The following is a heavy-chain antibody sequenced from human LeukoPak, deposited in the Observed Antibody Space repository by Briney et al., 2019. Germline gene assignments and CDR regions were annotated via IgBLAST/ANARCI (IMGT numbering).Heavy chain of an antibody. D-gene: IGHD3-9*01. Sequence: GGSLRLSCTGSTFALRNYWIHWVRQVPGKGLEWISRITSEGISSSYADSVKGRFTISRDNAKKTAYLQMSSLRAEDTAVYYCARDWSIPSLTGYYIDVWGNGTTVTVSS. CDR3: ARDWSIPSLTGYYIDV. J-gene: IGHJ6*03. V-gene: IGHV3-74*03. CDR1: TFALRNYW. CDR2: ITSEGISS.